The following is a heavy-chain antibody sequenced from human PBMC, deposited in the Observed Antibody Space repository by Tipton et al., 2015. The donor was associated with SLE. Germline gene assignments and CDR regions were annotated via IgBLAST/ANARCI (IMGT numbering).Heavy chain of an antibody. Sequence: QSGAEVKKPGAPVKVSCKASGYTFTSYGISWVRQAPGQGLEWMGWISAYNGNTNYAQKLQGRVTMTTDISTSTAYMELRSLRSDDTAVYYCARDLLSGYSSGWYGGWFDPWGQGTLVTVSS. CDR2: ISAYNGNT. CDR1: GYTFTSYG. V-gene: IGHV1-18*01. J-gene: IGHJ5*02. D-gene: IGHD6-19*01. CDR3: ARDLLSGYSSGWYGGWFDP.